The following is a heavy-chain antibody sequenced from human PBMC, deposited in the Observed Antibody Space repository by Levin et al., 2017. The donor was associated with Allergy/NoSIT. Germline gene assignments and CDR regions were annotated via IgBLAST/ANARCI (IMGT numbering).Heavy chain of an antibody. Sequence: ASVKVSCKSSGGTFRNHAVNWVRQAPGQGLEWMGSIIPIFGTTRYAQRFQGRLTIIADDFSTTAYMELSSLTSDDTAVYYCTRVPLPAALLAYFDFWGQGTLVTVSS. D-gene: IGHD2-2*01. J-gene: IGHJ4*02. V-gene: IGHV1-69*13. CDR2: IIPIFGTT. CDR3: TRVPLPAALLAYFDF. CDR1: GGTFRNHA.